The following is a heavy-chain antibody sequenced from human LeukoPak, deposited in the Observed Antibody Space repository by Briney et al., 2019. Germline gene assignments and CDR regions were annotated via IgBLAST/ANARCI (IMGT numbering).Heavy chain of an antibody. CDR2: ISTHNGNT. J-gene: IGHJ4*02. Sequence: GASVKVSCKASGYTFTSYGISWVRQAPGQGLEWMGWISTHNGNTNYAKQSQGRVTMTTDTSTSTAYTELRSLRSDDTAVYYCARGASYVILTGYSYFDYWGQGTLVTVSS. V-gene: IGHV1-18*01. CDR1: GYTFTSYG. CDR3: ARGASYVILTGYSYFDY. D-gene: IGHD3-9*01.